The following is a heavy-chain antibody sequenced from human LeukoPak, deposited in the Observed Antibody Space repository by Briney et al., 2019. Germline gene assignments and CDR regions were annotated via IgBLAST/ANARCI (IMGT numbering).Heavy chain of an antibody. CDR2: MYYSGSS. Sequence: SETLSLTCTVSGGSISSYYWRWLRQPPGRGLEGVGYMYYSGSSNYNPSLKSRVTISVDTSKNQFSLKLSSVTAADTAVYYCARGHYDSSGYWLSYFDYWGQGSLVTVSS. CDR1: GGSISSYY. J-gene: IGHJ4*02. D-gene: IGHD3-22*01. V-gene: IGHV4-59*13. CDR3: ARGHYDSSGYWLSYFDY.